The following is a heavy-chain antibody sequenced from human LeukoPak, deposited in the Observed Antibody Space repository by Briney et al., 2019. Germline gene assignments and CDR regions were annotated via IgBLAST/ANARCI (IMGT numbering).Heavy chain of an antibody. CDR1: GFTFSSYS. D-gene: IGHD2-2*01. CDR3: AREVEGAFDI. CDR2: ISGSSSYI. J-gene: IGHJ3*02. Sequence: GGSLRLSCAASGFTFSSYSMNWVRQAPGKGLEWVSSISGSSSYIYYADSVKGRFTISRDNAKNSLYLQMNSLRAEDTAVYYCAREVEGAFDIWGQGTMVTVSS. V-gene: IGHV3-21*01.